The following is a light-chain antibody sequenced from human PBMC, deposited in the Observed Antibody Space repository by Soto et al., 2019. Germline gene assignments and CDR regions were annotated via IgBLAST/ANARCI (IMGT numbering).Light chain of an antibody. CDR1: QSVSSNY. V-gene: IGKV3-20*01. Sequence: EIVLTQSPGTLSLSPGERGTLSCRASQSVSSNYLAWYQQKPGQAPRLLIYGASSRATGILDRFSGSGSGTDFTLTISRLEPEDFAVYYCQQYGSSPPITFGQGTRLEIK. J-gene: IGKJ5*01. CDR3: QQYGSSPPIT. CDR2: GAS.